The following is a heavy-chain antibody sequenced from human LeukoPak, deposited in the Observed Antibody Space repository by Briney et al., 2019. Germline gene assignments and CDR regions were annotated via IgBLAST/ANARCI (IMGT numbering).Heavy chain of an antibody. D-gene: IGHD3-9*01. J-gene: IGHJ4*02. CDR1: GYTFTGYY. Sequence: GASVKVSCKASGYTFTGYYMHWVRQAPGQGLEWMGWISAYNGNTNYAQKLQGRVTMTTDTSTSTAYMELRSLRSDDTAVYYCARDYDILTGYYKGHYFDYWGQGTLVTVSS. V-gene: IGHV1-18*04. CDR2: ISAYNGNT. CDR3: ARDYDILTGYYKGHYFDY.